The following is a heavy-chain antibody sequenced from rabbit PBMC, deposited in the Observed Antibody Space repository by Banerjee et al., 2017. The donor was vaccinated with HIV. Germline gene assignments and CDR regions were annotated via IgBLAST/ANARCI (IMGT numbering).Heavy chain of an antibody. V-gene: IGHV1S45*01. CDR2: IGTTSGRT. CDR3: AKRPVDSDQL. J-gene: IGHJ6*01. CDR1: GFSFDSGYW. Sequence: QEQLEESGGDLVKPEGSLTLTCTASGFSFDSGYWICWVRQAPGKGLEWVACIGTTSGRTYYANWAKGRFTISKTSSTTVTLQMTSLTAADTATYFCAKRPVDSDQLWGPGTLVTVS. D-gene: IGHD7-1*01.